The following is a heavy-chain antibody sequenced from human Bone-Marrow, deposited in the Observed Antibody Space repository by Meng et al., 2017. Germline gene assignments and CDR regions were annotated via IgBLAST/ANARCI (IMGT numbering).Heavy chain of an antibody. CDR3: ARVHFDY. J-gene: IGHJ4*02. CDR1: GLTLSSYA. CDR2: ISYDGSNK. V-gene: IGHV3-30*01. Sequence: VRVVESGGGVVQPGRSLRLSCAASGLTLSSYAMHWVRQAPGKGLEWVAVISYDGSNKYYADSVRGRFTISRDNSKNTLYLQMNSLRAEDTAVYYCARVHFDYWGQGTLVTVSS.